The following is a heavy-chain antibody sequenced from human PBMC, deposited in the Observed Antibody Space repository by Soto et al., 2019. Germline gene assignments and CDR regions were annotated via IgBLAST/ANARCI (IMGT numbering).Heavy chain of an antibody. CDR3: ARGVASMVRGVIINRYYFDY. V-gene: IGHV4-34*01. CDR2: INHSEST. CDR1: GGSFRGYY. Sequence: SETLSLTCAVYGGSFRGYYWSWIRQPPGTVLEWNGEINHSESTNHNPSQKSRDTITIDTPKNQLSLQLNSVTAADTAVYYCARGVASMVRGVIINRYYFDYWGLGTLVTVSA. D-gene: IGHD3-10*01. J-gene: IGHJ4*02.